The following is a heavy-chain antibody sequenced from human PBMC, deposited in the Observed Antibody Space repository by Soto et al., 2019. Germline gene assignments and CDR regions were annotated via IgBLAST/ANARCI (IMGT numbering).Heavy chain of an antibody. J-gene: IGHJ4*02. D-gene: IGHD6-13*01. Sequence: GGSLRLSCTASGFTFGDYAMSWFRQAPGKGLEWVGFIRSKAYGGTTEYAASVKGRFTISRDDSKSIVYLQMNSLKTEDTAVYYCTRESGSSWYVEASFDFWGQGTLVTVSS. CDR2: IRSKAYGGTT. CDR3: TRESGSSWYVEASFDF. V-gene: IGHV3-49*03. CDR1: GFTFGDYA.